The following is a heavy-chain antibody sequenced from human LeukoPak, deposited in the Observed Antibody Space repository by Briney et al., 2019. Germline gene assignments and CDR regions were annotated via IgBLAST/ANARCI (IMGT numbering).Heavy chain of an antibody. Sequence: SVKVSCKASGGTFSSYAISRVRQAPGQGLEWMGGIIPIFGTANYAQKFQGRVTITTDESTSTAYMELSSLRSEDTAVYYCASGGAAAGPYYYYYMGVWGKGTTVTVSS. V-gene: IGHV1-69*05. J-gene: IGHJ6*03. D-gene: IGHD6-13*01. CDR3: ASGGAAAGPYYYYYMGV. CDR2: IIPIFGTA. CDR1: GGTFSSYA.